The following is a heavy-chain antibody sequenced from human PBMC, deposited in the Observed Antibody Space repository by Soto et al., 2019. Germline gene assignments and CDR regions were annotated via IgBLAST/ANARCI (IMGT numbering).Heavy chain of an antibody. CDR1: GFSINTGGVG. Sequence: QITLKESGPTLVKPTQTLTLTCTFSGFSINTGGVGVGWIRQPPGKALEGLALIYWNEDKRYSPSLKSRLTITKDTSKNQVVLTMPNMDPVDTATYYCAHRGYGDYPRDNWFDLWGQGNLVTVSS. CDR2: IYWNEDK. J-gene: IGHJ5*02. CDR3: AHRGYGDYPRDNWFDL. D-gene: IGHD4-17*01. V-gene: IGHV2-5*01.